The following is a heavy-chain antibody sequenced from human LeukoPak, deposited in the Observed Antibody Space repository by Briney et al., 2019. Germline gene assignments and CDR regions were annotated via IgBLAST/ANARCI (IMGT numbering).Heavy chain of an antibody. Sequence: PSETLSLTCAVYGGSFSGYYWSWIRQPPGKGLEWIGEINHSGSTNYNPSLKSRVTISVDTSKNQFSLKLSSVTAADTAVYYCARHGLGATLFDYWGQGTLVTVSS. CDR1: GGSFSGYY. V-gene: IGHV4-34*01. D-gene: IGHD1-26*01. CDR3: ARHGLGATLFDY. CDR2: INHSGST. J-gene: IGHJ4*02.